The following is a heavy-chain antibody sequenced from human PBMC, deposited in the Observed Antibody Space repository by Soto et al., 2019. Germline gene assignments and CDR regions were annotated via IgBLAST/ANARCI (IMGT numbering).Heavy chain of an antibody. CDR3: AHSNDPGIVGAHFDY. CDR2: IYWNDDK. J-gene: IGHJ4*02. V-gene: IGHV2-5*01. Sequence: SGPTLVNPTQTLTLTCTFSGFSLSTSGVGVGWIRQPPGKALEWLALIYWNDDKRYSPSLKSRLTITNDTSKNQVVLTMTNMDPVDTATYYCAHSNDPGIVGAHFDYWGQGTLVTVSS. D-gene: IGHD1-26*01. CDR1: GFSLSTSGVG.